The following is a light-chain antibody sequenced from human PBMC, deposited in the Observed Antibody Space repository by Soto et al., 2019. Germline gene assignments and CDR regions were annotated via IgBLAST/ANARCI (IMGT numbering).Light chain of an antibody. CDR3: QQRSNRIT. CDR1: QSVAGS. V-gene: IGKV3-11*01. Sequence: EFVLTQSPATLSLSPGERALLSCRASQSVAGSLAWYQQKPGQAPRLLIYDISTRAAAIPARFSGSGSGTDFTLTVSSIEPEDFALYYCQQRSNRITVGQGTRLEIK. CDR2: DIS. J-gene: IGKJ5*01.